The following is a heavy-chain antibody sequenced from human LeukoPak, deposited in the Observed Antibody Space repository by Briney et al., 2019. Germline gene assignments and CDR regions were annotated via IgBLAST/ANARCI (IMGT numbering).Heavy chain of an antibody. CDR3: ARLHIY. CDR1: GFTVSSHY. V-gene: IGHV3-66*02. CDR2: IYNDSST. J-gene: IGHJ4*02. D-gene: IGHD4-11*01. Sequence: PGGSLRLSCAASGFTVSSHYMTWVRQAPGEGLEWVSVIYNDSSTYYAQPVKGRFTINRDNSKNTLYLQMNSQRPEDTAVYYCARLHIYWGQGTLVTVSS.